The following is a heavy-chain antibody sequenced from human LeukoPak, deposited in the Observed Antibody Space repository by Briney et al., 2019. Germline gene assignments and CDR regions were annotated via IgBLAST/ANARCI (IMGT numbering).Heavy chain of an antibody. Sequence: EGSLRLSCAASGFTFSSYWMSWVRQAPGKGLEWVAKIKQDGSEKYYVDSVKGRFTISRDNAKNSLYLQMNSLRAEDTAVYYCARDGTAWEGWYFDLWGRGTLVTVSS. D-gene: IGHD1-26*01. CDR3: ARDGTAWEGWYFDL. CDR2: IKQDGSEK. J-gene: IGHJ2*01. V-gene: IGHV3-7*01. CDR1: GFTFSSYW.